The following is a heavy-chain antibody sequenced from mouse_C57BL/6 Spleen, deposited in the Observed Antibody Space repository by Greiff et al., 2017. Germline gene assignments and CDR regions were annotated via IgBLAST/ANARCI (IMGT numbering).Heavy chain of an antibody. Sequence: QVHVKQPGAELVKPGASVKVSCKASGYTFPSYGMHWVKQRPGQGLEWIGRIHPSDSATNYNQKFKGKATLTVDKSSSTAYMQLSSLTSEDSAVYYCAIGGDGFAYWGQGTLVTVSA. CDR3: AIGGDGFAY. D-gene: IGHD3-3*01. J-gene: IGHJ3*01. CDR2: IHPSDSAT. V-gene: IGHV1-74*01. CDR1: GYTFPSYG.